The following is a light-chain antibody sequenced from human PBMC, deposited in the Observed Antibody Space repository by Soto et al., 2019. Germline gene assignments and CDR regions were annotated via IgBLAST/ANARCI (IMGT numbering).Light chain of an antibody. CDR1: QGISSF. Sequence: DIQMTQSPSSLSASVGGRVTITCRASQGISSFVAWYQQKPGKVPRLLISGASTLQSGVPSRFSGSGSGTDFTLKITSIPPEDVATYYCQKYSSVITFGQGTRLEIK. J-gene: IGKJ5*01. V-gene: IGKV1-27*01. CDR3: QKYSSVIT. CDR2: GAS.